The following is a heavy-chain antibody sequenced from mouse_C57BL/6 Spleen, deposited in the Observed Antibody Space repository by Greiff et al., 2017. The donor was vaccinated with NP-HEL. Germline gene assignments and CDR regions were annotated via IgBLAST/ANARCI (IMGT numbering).Heavy chain of an antibody. CDR1: GYTFTDYN. D-gene: IGHD1-1*01. CDR2: INPNNGGT. CDR3: ARRGPITTVVADY. J-gene: IGHJ2*01. Sequence: VQLQQSGPELVKPGASVKMSCKASGYTFTDYNMHWVKQSHGKSLEWIGYINPNNGGTSYNQKFKGKATLTVNKSSSTAYMELRSLTSEDSAVYYCARRGPITTVVADYWGQGTTLTVSS. V-gene: IGHV1-22*01.